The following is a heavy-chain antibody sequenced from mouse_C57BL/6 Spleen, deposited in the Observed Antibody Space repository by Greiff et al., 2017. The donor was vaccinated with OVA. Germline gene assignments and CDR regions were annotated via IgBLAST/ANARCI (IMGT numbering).Heavy chain of an antibody. CDR3: ARFHSSGYLAWFAY. J-gene: IGHJ3*01. Sequence: QVQLQQPGAELVKPGASVKMSCKASGYTFTSYWITWVKQRPGQGLEWIGDIYPGSGSTNYNEKFKSKATLTVDPSSSTAYMQLSSLTSEDSAVYYCARFHSSGYLAWFAYWGQGTLVTVSA. V-gene: IGHV1-55*01. D-gene: IGHD3-2*02. CDR1: GYTFTSYW. CDR2: IYPGSGST.